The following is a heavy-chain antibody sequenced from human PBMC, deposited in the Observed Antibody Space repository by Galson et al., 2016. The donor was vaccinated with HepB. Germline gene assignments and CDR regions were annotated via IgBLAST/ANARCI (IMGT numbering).Heavy chain of an antibody. D-gene: IGHD3-22*01. CDR3: ARVDSSGSNNWLDP. Sequence: SETLSLTCTVSGDSINDYYWSWIRQSPGKGLEWLGYIYYSGSTHYNPSLKSRVTISVDTSNNQLSLKLTSVAAADTAVYYCARVDSSGSNNWLDPWGPGTLVTVSS. V-gene: IGHV4-59*01. CDR1: GDSINDYY. CDR2: IYYSGST. J-gene: IGHJ5*02.